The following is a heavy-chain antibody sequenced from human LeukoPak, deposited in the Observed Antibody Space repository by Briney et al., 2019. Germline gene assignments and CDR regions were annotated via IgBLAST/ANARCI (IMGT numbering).Heavy chain of an antibody. D-gene: IGHD6-13*01. Sequence: GGSLRLSCAASGFTFSSYSMNWVRQAPGKGLEWVSSISSSSSYIYYADSEKGRFTISRDNAKNSLYLQMNSPRAEDTAVYYCARDGGQQLVSVYWGQGTLVTVSS. CDR3: ARDGGQQLVSVY. CDR2: ISSSSSYI. V-gene: IGHV3-21*01. CDR1: GFTFSSYS. J-gene: IGHJ4*02.